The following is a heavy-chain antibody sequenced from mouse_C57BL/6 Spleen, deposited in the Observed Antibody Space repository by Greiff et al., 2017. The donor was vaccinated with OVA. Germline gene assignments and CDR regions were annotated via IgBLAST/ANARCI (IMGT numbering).Heavy chain of an antibody. V-gene: IGHV1-55*01. CDR2: IYPGSGST. J-gene: IGHJ2*01. CDR3: ARVWIYDCDVDY. D-gene: IGHD2-4*01. Sequence: VQLQQPGAELVKPGASVKMSCKASGYTFTSYWITWVKQRPGQGLEWIGDIYPGSGSTNYNEKFKSKATLTVDTSSSTAYMQLSSLTSEDSAVYYCARVWIYDCDVDYWGQGTTLTVSS. CDR1: GYTFTSYW.